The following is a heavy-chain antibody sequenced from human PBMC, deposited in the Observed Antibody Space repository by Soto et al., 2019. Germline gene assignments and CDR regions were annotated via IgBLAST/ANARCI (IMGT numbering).Heavy chain of an antibody. CDR3: AKTYFDYVSLGSGGVLVFDI. J-gene: IGHJ3*02. Sequence: GYCFASNSMQSLHQPTKKEIEGMGIINPSGGSTSYAQRFQGRVTMTRDTSTSTVYMELSSLRSEDTAVYYCAKTYFDYVSLGSGGVLVFDIWVKGTLVTVS. D-gene: IGHD3-16*01. V-gene: IGHV1-46*03. CDR1: GYCFASNS. CDR2: INPSGGST.